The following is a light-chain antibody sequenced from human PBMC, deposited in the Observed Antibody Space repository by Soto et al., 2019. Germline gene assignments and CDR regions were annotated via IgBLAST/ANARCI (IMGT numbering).Light chain of an antibody. V-gene: IGKV3-20*01. CDR2: GAS. Sequence: ETVLTQSPGTLSLSPGERATLSCRASQSVINSYLAWYQQTPGQAPRHLIYGASTRATGIPDRFSGSGSGTDFTLTISRLEPEDFAVYYCQQYGSSVYTFGQGTKLEIK. J-gene: IGKJ2*01. CDR1: QSVINSY. CDR3: QQYGSSVYT.